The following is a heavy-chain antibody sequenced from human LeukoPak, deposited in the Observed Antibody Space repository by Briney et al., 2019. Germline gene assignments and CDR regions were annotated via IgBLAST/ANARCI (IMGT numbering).Heavy chain of an antibody. Sequence: SVKVSCKASGYTFTSYGISWVRQAPGQGLEWMGWISAYNGNTNYAQKLQGRVTMTTDTSTSTAYMELRSLRSDDTAVYYCARDRRIAAPGVAFDIWGQGTMVTVSS. CDR3: ARDRRIAAPGVAFDI. D-gene: IGHD6-13*01. J-gene: IGHJ3*02. CDR1: GYTFTSYG. V-gene: IGHV1-18*01. CDR2: ISAYNGNT.